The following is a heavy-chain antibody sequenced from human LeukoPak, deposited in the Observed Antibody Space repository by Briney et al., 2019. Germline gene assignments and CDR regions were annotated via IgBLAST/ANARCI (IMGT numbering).Heavy chain of an antibody. Sequence: GGSLRLSCATSGFTFNINAMSWVRQAPGKGLEWVSVISDNGGSTYYADSVKGRFTISRDNPKNTLYLQMNSLRAEDTAVYYCAKVGIVVGGDYYDYWGQGTLVTVSS. V-gene: IGHV3-23*01. CDR3: AKVGIVVGGDYYDY. D-gene: IGHD3-22*01. CDR2: ISDNGGST. J-gene: IGHJ4*02. CDR1: GFTFNINA.